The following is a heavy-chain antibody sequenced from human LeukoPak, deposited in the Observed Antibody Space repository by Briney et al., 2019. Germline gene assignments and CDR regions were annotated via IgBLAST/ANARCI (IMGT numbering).Heavy chain of an antibody. V-gene: IGHV4-34*01. Sequence: SETLSLTCAVYGGSFSGYYWSWIRHPPGTGLEWIGEINNSGSTNYNPSLKNRVTISVDTSKNQFSLKLSSVTAADTAVYYCARHHVRRFGMSAMVRGQNWFDPWGQGTLVTVSS. CDR1: GGSFSGYY. CDR2: INNSGST. D-gene: IGHD3-10*01. CDR3: ARHHVRRFGMSAMVRGQNWFDP. J-gene: IGHJ5*02.